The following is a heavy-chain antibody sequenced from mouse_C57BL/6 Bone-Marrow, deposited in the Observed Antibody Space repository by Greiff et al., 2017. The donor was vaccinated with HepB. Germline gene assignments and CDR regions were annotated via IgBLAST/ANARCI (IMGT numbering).Heavy chain of an antibody. Sequence: EVKLMESVAELVRPGASVKLSCTASGFNIKNTYMHWVKHSPEQGLEWIGRIDPANGNTKYAPKFHGKATITADTSSNTAYLQLSSLTSEDTAIYYCARSGTTVVDWYFDVWGTGTTVTVSS. J-gene: IGHJ1*03. D-gene: IGHD1-1*01. CDR2: IDPANGNT. V-gene: IGHV14-3*01. CDR1: GFNIKNTY. CDR3: ARSGTTVVDWYFDV.